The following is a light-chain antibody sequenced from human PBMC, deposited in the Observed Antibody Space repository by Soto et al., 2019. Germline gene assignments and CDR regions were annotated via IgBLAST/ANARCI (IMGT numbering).Light chain of an antibody. CDR1: QSVSSN. V-gene: IGKV3-15*01. Sequence: EIVITQSPATLSVSPGERATLSCSASQSVSSNLAWYQQKPGQAPRLLIYGASSRATGIPARFSGSGSGTEFTLTISSLQSADFAVYYCQQYNKWPPLTFGGGTKVDIK. CDR2: GAS. J-gene: IGKJ4*01. CDR3: QQYNKWPPLT.